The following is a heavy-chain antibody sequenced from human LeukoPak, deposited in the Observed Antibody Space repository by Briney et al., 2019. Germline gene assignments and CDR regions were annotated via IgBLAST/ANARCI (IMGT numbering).Heavy chain of an antibody. Sequence: SETLSLTRAVYGGSFSGYYWSWIRQPPGKGLEWIGEINHSGSTNYNPSLKSRVTISVDTSKNQFSLKLTSVTAADTAVYNCARAGSGYRDWGQGTLVTVSS. CDR1: GGSFSGYY. V-gene: IGHV4-34*01. CDR3: ARAGSGYRD. CDR2: INHSGST. D-gene: IGHD6-19*01. J-gene: IGHJ4*02.